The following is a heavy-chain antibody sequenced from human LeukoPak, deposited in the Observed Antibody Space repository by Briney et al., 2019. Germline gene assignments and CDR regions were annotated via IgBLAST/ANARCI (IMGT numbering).Heavy chain of an antibody. CDR3: TKEDYGNYVSPH. J-gene: IGHJ4*02. V-gene: IGHV3-15*01. CDR2: IKRKSDGGAT. CDR1: GFTFSNAW. D-gene: IGHD4-11*01. Sequence: GGSLRLSCAASGFTFSNAWMSWVRQAPGKGLEWVSRIKRKSDGGATDYAAPVKGRFTISRDDSKNTLYLQMNSLKTEDTALYYCTKEDYGNYVSPHWGQGTLVTVSS.